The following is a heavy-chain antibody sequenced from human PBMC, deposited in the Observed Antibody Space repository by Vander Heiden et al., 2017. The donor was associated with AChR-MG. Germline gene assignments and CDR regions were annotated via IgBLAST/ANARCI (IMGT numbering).Heavy chain of an antibody. V-gene: IGHV3-7*01. CDR1: GFTLSRNW. D-gene: IGHD3-10*01. CDR2: IKQDGMEK. J-gene: IGHJ4*02. Sequence: EVQLVESGGGLVQRGGSLRLSCAASGFTLSRNWISWVRQAAGKGLEWVANIKQDGMEKNLVYAVKGRFTITRDNAKNSLYLKINRRRIEDTAVYCCVIEGQGRGGFHFWGQGTLVTVSS. CDR3: VIEGQGRGGFHF.